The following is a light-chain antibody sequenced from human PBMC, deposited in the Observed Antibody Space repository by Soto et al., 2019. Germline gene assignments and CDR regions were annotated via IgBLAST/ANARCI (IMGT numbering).Light chain of an antibody. J-gene: IGKJ4*01. CDR3: QQLISYPVT. CDR2: AAS. CDR1: QGISSY. Sequence: DIQWTQSPSFLSASVGDRVTITCRASQGISSYLAWYQQKPGKAPKLLIYAASTLQRGAPSRFSGGGSGTEFTLTISSLQPADFATYFCQQLISYPVTFGGGTKVEIK. V-gene: IGKV1-9*01.